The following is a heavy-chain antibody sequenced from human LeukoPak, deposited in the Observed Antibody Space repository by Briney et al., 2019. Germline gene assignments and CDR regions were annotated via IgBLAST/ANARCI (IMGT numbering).Heavy chain of an antibody. CDR1: GFAFSSFA. J-gene: IGHJ4*02. Sequence: GGSLRLSCAASGFAFSSFAMSWVRQAPGKGLEWVSAISGSGGSTYYADSVKGRFTISRDNSKNTLYLQMNSLRAEDTAVYYCAKSGYSGSYLDYWGQGTLVTVSS. CDR2: ISGSGGST. CDR3: AKSGYSGSYLDY. D-gene: IGHD1-26*01. V-gene: IGHV3-23*01.